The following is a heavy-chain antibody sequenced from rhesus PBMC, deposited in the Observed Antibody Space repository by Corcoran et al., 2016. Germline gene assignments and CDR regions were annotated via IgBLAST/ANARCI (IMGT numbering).Heavy chain of an antibody. D-gene: IGHD1-1*01. CDR1: GGSISSSNW. V-gene: IGHV4-65*01. CDR2: ISYISASP. Sequence: QVQLQESGPGLVKPAETLSRTCAVSGGSISSSNWWSWIRRHPWKGLEWIGYISYISASPYYNPPLKGRVTISTDTSKNQFSLKLGSVTAADPAVYYCARDPWGYSSSLFDYWGQGVLVTVSS. CDR3: ARDPWGYSSSLFDY. J-gene: IGHJ4*01.